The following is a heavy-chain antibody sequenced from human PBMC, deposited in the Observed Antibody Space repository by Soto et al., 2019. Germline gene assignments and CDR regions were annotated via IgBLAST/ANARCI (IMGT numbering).Heavy chain of an antibody. V-gene: IGHV4-30-4*01. D-gene: IGHD3-10*01. Sequence: QVQLQESGPGLVKPSQTLSLTCTVSGGSISSDDSYWSWIRQPPGKGLEWIGYTYHSGRTDYNPSLKSRVTILVETSKNPYSLRLSAVTAVDTAVYYCARDNIVRGLFDYWGQGTLVSVSS. CDR2: TYHSGRT. J-gene: IGHJ4*02. CDR1: GGSISSDDSY. CDR3: ARDNIVRGLFDY.